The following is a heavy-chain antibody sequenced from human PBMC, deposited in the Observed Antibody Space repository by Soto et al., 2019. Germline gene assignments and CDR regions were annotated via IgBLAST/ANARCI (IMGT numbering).Heavy chain of an antibody. V-gene: IGHV1-69*13. Sequence: SVKVSCKASGGTFSSYAISWVRQAPGQGLEWMGGIIPIFGTANYAQEFQGRVTITADESTSTAYMELSSLRSEDTAVYYCARRPLLGSSSSGMDVWGQGTTVTVSS. D-gene: IGHD6-6*01. CDR1: GGTFSSYA. CDR3: ARRPLLGSSSSGMDV. CDR2: IIPIFGTA. J-gene: IGHJ6*02.